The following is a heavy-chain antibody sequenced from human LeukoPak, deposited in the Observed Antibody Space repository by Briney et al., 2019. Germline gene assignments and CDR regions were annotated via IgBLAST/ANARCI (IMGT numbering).Heavy chain of an antibody. V-gene: IGHV1-2*02. D-gene: IGHD3-16*01. CDR1: GYTFTSYY. J-gene: IGHJ6*03. CDR2: INPNSGGT. CDR3: ARVPWGEDYYYYMDV. Sequence: ASVKVSCKASGYTFTSYYMHWVRQAPGQGLEWMGWINPNSGGTNYAQKFQGRVTMTRDTSISTAYMELSRLRSDDAAVYYCARVPWGEDYYYYMDVWGKGTTVTVSS.